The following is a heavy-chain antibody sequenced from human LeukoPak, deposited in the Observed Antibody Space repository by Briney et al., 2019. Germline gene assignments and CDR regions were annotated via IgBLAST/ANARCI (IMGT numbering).Heavy chain of an antibody. CDR3: ARVPAVLVALEGGIFDP. D-gene: IGHD4/OR15-4a*01. Sequence: GASVKVSCKASGYTFTSYGISWVRQAPGQGLEWMGWISAYNGNTNYAQKLQGRVTMTTDTSTSTAYMELRSLRSDDTAVYYCARVPAVLVALEGGIFDPWGQGTLVTVSS. CDR2: ISAYNGNT. J-gene: IGHJ5*02. V-gene: IGHV1-18*01. CDR1: GYTFTSYG.